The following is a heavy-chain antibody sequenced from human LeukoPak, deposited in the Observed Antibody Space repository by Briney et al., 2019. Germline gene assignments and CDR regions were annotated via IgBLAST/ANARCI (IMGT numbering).Heavy chain of an antibody. Sequence: EASVKVSCKASGYTFTSYGISWVRQAPGQGLEWMGWISAYNGNTNYAQKLQGRVTMTTDTSTSTAYMELGSLRSDDTAVYYCARSGLWGSGSYTYDYWGQGTLITVSS. CDR3: ARSGLWGSGSYTYDY. CDR2: ISAYNGNT. J-gene: IGHJ4*02. D-gene: IGHD3-10*01. V-gene: IGHV1-18*04. CDR1: GYTFTSYG.